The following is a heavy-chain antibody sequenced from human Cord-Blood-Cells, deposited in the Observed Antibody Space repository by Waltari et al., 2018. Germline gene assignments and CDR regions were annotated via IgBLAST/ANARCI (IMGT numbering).Heavy chain of an antibody. CDR2: IYHSGST. CDR3: ASGPRFGELYYYYYGMDV. J-gene: IGHJ6*02. CDR1: GYSISSGYY. D-gene: IGHD3-10*01. V-gene: IGHV4-38-2*01. Sequence: QVQLQESGPGLVKPSETLSLTCAVSGYSISSGYYWGWIRQPPGKGLEWIGSIYHSGSTYYNPSLKGRVTISVDTSKNQFSLKLSSVTAADTAVYYCASGPRFGELYYYYYGMDVWGQGTTVTVSS.